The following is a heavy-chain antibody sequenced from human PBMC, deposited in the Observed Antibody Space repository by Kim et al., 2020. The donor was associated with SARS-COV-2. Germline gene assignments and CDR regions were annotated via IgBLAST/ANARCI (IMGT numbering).Heavy chain of an antibody. Sequence: SETLSLTCTVSGGSISSGGYYWSWIRQHPGKGLEWIGYIYYSGSTYYNPSLKSRVTISVDTSKNQFSLKLSSVTAADTAVYYCARFENSMVRGVNSDYWGQGTLVTVFS. V-gene: IGHV4-31*03. J-gene: IGHJ4*02. D-gene: IGHD3-10*01. CDR2: IYYSGST. CDR1: GGSISSGGYY. CDR3: ARFENSMVRGVNSDY.